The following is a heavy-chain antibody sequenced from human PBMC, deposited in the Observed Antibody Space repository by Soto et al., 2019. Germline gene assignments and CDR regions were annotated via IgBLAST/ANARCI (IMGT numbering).Heavy chain of an antibody. J-gene: IGHJ6*02. V-gene: IGHV3-23*01. Sequence: GGSLRLSCAASGFTFSSYAMSWVRQAPGTGLEWVSAISGSGGSTYYADSVKGRFTISRDNSKNTLSLQMNSLRAEDTAVYYCAKELGVGYYYGMDVWGQGTTVTVS. CDR1: GFTFSSYA. CDR3: AKELGVGYYYGMDV. D-gene: IGHD2-8*01. CDR2: ISGSGGST.